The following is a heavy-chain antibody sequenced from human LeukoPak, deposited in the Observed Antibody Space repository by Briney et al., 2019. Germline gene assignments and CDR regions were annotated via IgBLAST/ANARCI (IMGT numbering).Heavy chain of an antibody. J-gene: IGHJ6*02. CDR3: ALYSNYYYYGMDV. CDR1: GFTFSSYW. D-gene: IGHD4-11*01. CDR2: IKQDGSEK. V-gene: IGHV3-7*03. Sequence: GGSLRLSCAASGFTFSSYWMSWVRQAPGKGLEWVANIKQDGSEKYYVDSVKGRFTISRDNAKNSLYLQMNSLRAEGTAVYYCALYSNYYYYGMDVWGQGTTVTVSS.